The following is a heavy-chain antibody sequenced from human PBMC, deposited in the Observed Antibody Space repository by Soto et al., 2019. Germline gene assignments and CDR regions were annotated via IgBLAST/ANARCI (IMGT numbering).Heavy chain of an antibody. J-gene: IGHJ4*02. CDR3: AKDLYDYGDYENLGFDY. Sequence: VQLVESGGGVVQPGRSLRLSCAASGFTFSSYGMHWVRQAPGKGLEWVAVISYDGSNKYYADSVKGRFTISRDNSKNTLYLQMNSLRAEDTAVYYCAKDLYDYGDYENLGFDYWGQGTLVTVSS. CDR1: GFTFSSYG. D-gene: IGHD4-17*01. V-gene: IGHV3-30*18. CDR2: ISYDGSNK.